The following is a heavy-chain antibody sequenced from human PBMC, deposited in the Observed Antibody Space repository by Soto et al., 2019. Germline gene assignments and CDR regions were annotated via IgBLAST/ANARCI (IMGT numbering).Heavy chain of an antibody. Sequence: QLQLQESGPGLVKPSETLSLSCTVSGGSISSSSYYWGWIRQPPGKGLEWIGNIDYSGSTYYNTSHEFRATISLTTSKKQCTLNLSSVTAADTALYSNASRHRVWSAELGYNYYNGMDVWGPWTTVTVSS. CDR1: GGSISSSSYY. D-gene: IGHD3-10*01. CDR3: ASRHRVWSAELGYNYYNGMDV. J-gene: IGHJ6*02. CDR2: IDYSGST. V-gene: IGHV4-39*01.